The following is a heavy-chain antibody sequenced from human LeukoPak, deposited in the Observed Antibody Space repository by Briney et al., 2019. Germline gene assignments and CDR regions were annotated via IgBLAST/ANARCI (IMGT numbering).Heavy chain of an antibody. V-gene: IGHV1-69*05. CDR3: ARDPIEGPPGTRDY. D-gene: IGHD1-1*01. J-gene: IGHJ4*02. CDR1: GGTFSSYA. CDR2: IIPIFGTA. Sequence: GASVKVSCKASGGTFSSYAISWVRQAPGQGLEWMGRIIPIFGTANYAQKFQGRVTITTDETTSTAYMELSSPRSEDTAVYYCARDPIEGPPGTRDYWGQGTLVTVSS.